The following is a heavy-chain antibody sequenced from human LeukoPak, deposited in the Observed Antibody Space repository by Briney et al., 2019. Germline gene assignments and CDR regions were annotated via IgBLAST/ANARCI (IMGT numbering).Heavy chain of an antibody. CDR2: IYIIVST. J-gene: IGHJ4*02. V-gene: IGHV4-4*07. D-gene: IGHD3-22*01. Sequence: SETLSLTRTLSGDSLSSYYWSCIRQPARKGRECIARIYIIVSTNYNPSLKSRVTISVDTSKNQFSLKLSSVTAADTAVYYCASHMRDSGYNAAFDFWGQGTLVTVSS. CDR1: GDSLSSYY. CDR3: ASHMRDSGYNAAFDF.